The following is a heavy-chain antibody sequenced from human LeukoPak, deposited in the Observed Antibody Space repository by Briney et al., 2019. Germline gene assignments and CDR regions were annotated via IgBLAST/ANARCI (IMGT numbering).Heavy chain of an antibody. CDR1: GGSVSSSSYY. D-gene: IGHD6-13*01. Sequence: SETLSLTFSVSGGSVSSSSYYWGWIRQPPGKGLEWIGRIYTSGSTNYNPSLKSRVTISVDTSKNQFSLKVSSVTAADTAVYYCARSYSSSSVLSYYYFYMDVWGKGTTVTVSS. V-gene: IGHV4-61*02. CDR2: IYTSGST. CDR3: ARSYSSSSVLSYYYFYMDV. J-gene: IGHJ6*03.